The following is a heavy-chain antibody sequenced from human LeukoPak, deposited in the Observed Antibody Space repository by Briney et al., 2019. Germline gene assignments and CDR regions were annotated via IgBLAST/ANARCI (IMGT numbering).Heavy chain of an antibody. D-gene: IGHD4-17*01. V-gene: IGHV1-18*01. CDR1: GYTFTSYG. Sequence: ASVKVSCKASGYTFTSYGISWVRQAPGQGLEWMGWISAYNGNTNYAQKLQGRVTMTTDTSTSTAYMELRSLRSDDTAAYYCARDAAMITVTPYAMDVWGQGTTVTVSS. CDR2: ISAYNGNT. J-gene: IGHJ6*02. CDR3: ARDAAMITVTPYAMDV.